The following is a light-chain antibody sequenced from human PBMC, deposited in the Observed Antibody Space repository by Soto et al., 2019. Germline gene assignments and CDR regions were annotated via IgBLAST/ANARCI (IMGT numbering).Light chain of an antibody. J-gene: IGKJ3*01. CDR2: DAS. V-gene: IGKV1-33*01. Sequence: DIQMTQSPSSLSASVGDRVTITCQASQGITKYLNWYQHKPGKAPKLLIYDASNLETGVPSRFSGSGSGTHFTFTISSLQPEDLATHYCQQYDDLPFTFGPGTKVDF. CDR3: QQYDDLPFT. CDR1: QGITKY.